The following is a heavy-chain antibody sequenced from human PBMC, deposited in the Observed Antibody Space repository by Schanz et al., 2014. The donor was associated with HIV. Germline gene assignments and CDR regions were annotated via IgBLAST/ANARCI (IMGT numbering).Heavy chain of an antibody. CDR2: ISDSGGRT. CDR1: GFTFSSYN. J-gene: IGHJ6*02. Sequence: EVQLVESGGGLVKPGGSLRLSCAASGFTFSSYNMNWVRQAPGKGLEWVSAISDSGGRTYYADSVQGRFTISRDNAKNSLYLQMNSLRDDDTAVYYCAKDEYYYGSGSYIYFYYGMDVWGQGTTVTVSS. CDR3: AKDEYYYGSGSYIYFYYGMDV. V-gene: IGHV3-21*01. D-gene: IGHD3-10*01.